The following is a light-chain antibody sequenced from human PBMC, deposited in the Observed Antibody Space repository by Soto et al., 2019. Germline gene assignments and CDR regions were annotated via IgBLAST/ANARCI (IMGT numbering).Light chain of an antibody. CDR3: QKYNSAPSWT. CDR1: QGISNY. Sequence: DIQMTQSPSSLSASAGDRVTITCRASQGISNYLAWYQQKPGEVPKLLIYAASTLHSGVPSRFSGRGSGTEFTLTINNLQPEDVATYYCQKYNSAPSWTFGQGTKVEVK. V-gene: IGKV1-27*01. J-gene: IGKJ1*01. CDR2: AAS.